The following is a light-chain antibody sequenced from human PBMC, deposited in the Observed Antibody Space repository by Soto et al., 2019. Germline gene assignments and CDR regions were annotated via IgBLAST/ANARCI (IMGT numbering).Light chain of an antibody. J-gene: IGKJ4*01. Sequence: EIVLTQSPGTLSLSPGERATLSCRASQSVSSSYFAWNQQNPGPAPSLLIYGATSRATSTPNRFSGSGSGTDFTLTISSLEPEDFAVYYCQQYSSSPPYTFGEGTKVEIK. CDR1: QSVSSSY. CDR2: GAT. V-gene: IGKV3-20*01. CDR3: QQYSSSPPYT.